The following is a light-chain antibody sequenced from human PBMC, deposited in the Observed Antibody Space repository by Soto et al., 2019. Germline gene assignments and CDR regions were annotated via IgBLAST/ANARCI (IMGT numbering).Light chain of an antibody. CDR1: SSDVGGYNY. Sequence: QSALTQPPSASGSPGQSVTISCTGTSSDVGGYNYVSWYQQHPGKAPKLMIYEVNKRPSGVPDRFSGSKSGNTASLTVSGLQAEDGADYYCSSYAGSNNYVFGTGTKLTVL. CDR2: EVN. CDR3: SSYAGSNNYV. V-gene: IGLV2-8*01. J-gene: IGLJ1*01.